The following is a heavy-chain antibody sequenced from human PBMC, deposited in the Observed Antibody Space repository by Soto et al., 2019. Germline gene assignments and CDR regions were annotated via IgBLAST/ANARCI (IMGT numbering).Heavy chain of an antibody. CDR3: ARVPAD. D-gene: IGHD2-2*01. Sequence: PSETRSLTWAGSGGSTSRGGYCWSWIRQPPGKGLEWIGYMYHSGSTYYNPSLKSRVTISIDRSKNQFSLKLSSVTAADTAVYYCARVPADWGRGISVTGSS. V-gene: IGHV4-30-2*01. CDR1: GGSTSRGGYC. CDR2: MYHSGST. J-gene: IGHJ4*02.